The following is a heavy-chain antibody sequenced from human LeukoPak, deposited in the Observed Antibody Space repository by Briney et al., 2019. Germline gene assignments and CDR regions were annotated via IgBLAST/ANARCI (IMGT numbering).Heavy chain of an antibody. CDR3: ARAVSSGYYNLYFDY. CDR1: GFTFSSYA. V-gene: IGHV3-23*01. J-gene: IGHJ4*02. CDR2: ISGSGGST. Sequence: PGGSLRLSCAASGFTFSSYAMSWVCQAPGKGLEWVSAISGSGGSTYYADSVKGRFTISRDNSNNSLYLQMNSLRAEDTAVYYCARAVSSGYYNLYFDYWGQGTLVTVSS. D-gene: IGHD3-3*01.